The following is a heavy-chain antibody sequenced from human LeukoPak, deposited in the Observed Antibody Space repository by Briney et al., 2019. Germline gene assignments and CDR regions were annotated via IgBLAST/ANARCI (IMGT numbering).Heavy chain of an antibody. Sequence: SETLSLTCTVSGGSISSSSYYWGWIRQPPGKGLEWIGSIYYSGSTYYNPSPKSRVTIPVDTSKNQFSLKLSSVTAADTAVYYCAEIVGATMGYWGQGTLVTVSS. V-gene: IGHV4-39*01. CDR3: AEIVGATMGY. CDR2: IYYSGST. D-gene: IGHD1-26*01. CDR1: GGSISSSSYY. J-gene: IGHJ4*02.